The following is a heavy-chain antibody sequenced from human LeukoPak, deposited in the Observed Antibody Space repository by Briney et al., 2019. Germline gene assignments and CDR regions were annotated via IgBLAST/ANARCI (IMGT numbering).Heavy chain of an antibody. CDR1: GGTFSSYA. D-gene: IGHD6-19*01. V-gene: IGHV7-4-1*02. Sequence: ASVKVSCKASGGTFSSYAISWVRQAPGQGLEWMGWINTNTGNPTYAQGFTGRFVFSLDTSVSTAYLQISSLKAEDTAVYYCARSSGWPHDAFDIWGQGTMVTVSS. J-gene: IGHJ3*02. CDR3: ARSSGWPHDAFDI. CDR2: INTNTGNP.